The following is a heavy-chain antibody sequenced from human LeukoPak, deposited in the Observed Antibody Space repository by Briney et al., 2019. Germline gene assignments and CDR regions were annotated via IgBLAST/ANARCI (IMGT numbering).Heavy chain of an antibody. CDR1: GRSISSGSYY. CDR3: ARGHIAAALFDY. J-gene: IGHJ4*02. V-gene: IGHV4-61*02. D-gene: IGHD6-13*01. Sequence: SQTMSLTCLVSGRSISSGSYYCGWTRDTAGKGLEWIGRIYTSGSTNYNPSLKSRVTISVDTSKNQFSLKLSSVTAADTAVYYCARGHIAAALFDYWGRGTLVTVSS. CDR2: IYTSGST.